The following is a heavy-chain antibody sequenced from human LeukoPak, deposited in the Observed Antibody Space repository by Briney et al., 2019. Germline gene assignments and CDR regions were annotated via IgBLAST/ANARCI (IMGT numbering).Heavy chain of an antibody. Sequence: SQTLSLTCTVSGGSISSGSYYWSWIRQPAGKGLEWIGRIYTSGSTNYNPSLKSRVTISLDTSKNQFSLKLSSVTAADTAVYYCAGGRAYFDWGQGTLVTVSS. CDR2: IYTSGST. V-gene: IGHV4-61*02. CDR1: GGSISSGSYY. CDR3: AGGRAYFD. J-gene: IGHJ4*02. D-gene: IGHD3-9*01.